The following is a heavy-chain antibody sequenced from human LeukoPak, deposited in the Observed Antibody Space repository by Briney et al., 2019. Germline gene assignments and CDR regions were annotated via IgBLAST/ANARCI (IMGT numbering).Heavy chain of an antibody. CDR2: ISYDGSDK. CDR3: ARARPSMWIDY. CDR1: GFTFSSYA. J-gene: IGHJ4*02. V-gene: IGHV3-30*04. Sequence: GGSLRLSCAASGFTFSSYAMYWVRQAPGKGLEWVAVISYDGSDKFYADSVKGRFTISRDSSKNTLYLQMNSLRPEDTAVYYCARARPSMWIDYWGQGTLVTVSS. D-gene: IGHD5-12*01.